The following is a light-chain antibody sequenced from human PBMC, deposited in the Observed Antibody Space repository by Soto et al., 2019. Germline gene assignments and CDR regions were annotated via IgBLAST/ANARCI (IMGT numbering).Light chain of an antibody. CDR3: QQYNNWPPLT. Sequence: EIVMTQSPATLSVSPGERATLSCRASQSVSSNLAWYQHKPGQAPRLLIYGASTRATGVPGRFSGSGSGTEFTLTISSLQSEDFAVYYCQQYNNWPPLTFGGGTKVEIK. CDR1: QSVSSN. CDR2: GAS. V-gene: IGKV3-15*01. J-gene: IGKJ4*01.